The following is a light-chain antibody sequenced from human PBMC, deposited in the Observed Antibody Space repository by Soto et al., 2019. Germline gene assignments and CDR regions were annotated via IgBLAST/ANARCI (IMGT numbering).Light chain of an antibody. J-gene: IGLJ1*01. V-gene: IGLV2-23*02. Sequence: QSVLTQPASVSGSPGQSITISCTGTSSDVGNYNLVSWYQQHPGKAPKLMIYEVNKRPSGVSNRSSGSKSGNTASLTISGLQAEDEADYFCCSYTRSSTYVFGTGTKVTVL. CDR1: SSDVGNYNL. CDR2: EVN. CDR3: CSYTRSSTYV.